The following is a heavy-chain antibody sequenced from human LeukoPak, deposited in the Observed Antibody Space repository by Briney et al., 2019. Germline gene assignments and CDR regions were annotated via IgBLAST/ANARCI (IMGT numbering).Heavy chain of an antibody. D-gene: IGHD6-13*01. Sequence: GGSLRLSCAASGFTFSSYAMSWVRQAPGKGLEWVGRIKSKPDGETTGYAAPVKGRFIISRDDSKNTLYLQMNSLKSEDTAVYYCTTHVSIAAANNWGQGTLVTVSS. CDR1: GFTFSSYA. CDR3: TTHVSIAAANN. V-gene: IGHV3-15*01. CDR2: IKSKPDGETT. J-gene: IGHJ4*02.